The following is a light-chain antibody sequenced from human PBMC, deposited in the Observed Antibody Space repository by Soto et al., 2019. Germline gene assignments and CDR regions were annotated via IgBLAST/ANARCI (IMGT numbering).Light chain of an antibody. J-gene: IGKJ4*01. CDR3: QQSYSTLIT. Sequence: IQLTHSPSFLSASLGERVTITFRASQGISSYLAWYQQKPGKAPKLLIYAASTLQSGVPSRFSGSASGTEFALTISSLQPDDFATYYCQQSYSTLITFGGGTKVDIK. CDR1: QGISSY. CDR2: AAS. V-gene: IGKV1-9*01.